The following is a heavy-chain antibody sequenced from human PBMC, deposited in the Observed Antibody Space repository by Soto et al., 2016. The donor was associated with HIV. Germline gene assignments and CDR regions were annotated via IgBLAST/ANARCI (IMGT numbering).Heavy chain of an antibody. J-gene: IGHJ2*01. V-gene: IGHV4-34*02. CDR3: ARKLNVRGLLDV. CDR2: IDRNGRS. CDR1: SDSLSGYS. Sequence: QVHLQQWGAGVLKPSESLTLTCALYSDSLSGYSWTWIRQSPDRRLDWIGEIDRNGRSLYNPSFKSRVTMSLDTSKNQFSLNLTSVTAADTSVYFCARKLNVRGLLDVWGXGNLVTVSS. D-gene: IGHD3-10*01.